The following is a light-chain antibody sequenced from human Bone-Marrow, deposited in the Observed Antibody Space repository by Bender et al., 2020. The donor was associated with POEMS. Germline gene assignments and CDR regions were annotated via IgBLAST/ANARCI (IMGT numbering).Light chain of an antibody. Sequence: QSALTQPASVSGSPGQSITISCTGTSSDVGGYKYVSWYQQHPGKVPKLMIYDVSNRPSGVSNRFSGSKSGNTASLTISGLQAEDEADYYCSSYAGNNAVVFGGGTKLTVL. V-gene: IGLV2-14*03. CDR1: SSDVGGYKY. J-gene: IGLJ2*01. CDR2: DVS. CDR3: SSYAGNNAVV.